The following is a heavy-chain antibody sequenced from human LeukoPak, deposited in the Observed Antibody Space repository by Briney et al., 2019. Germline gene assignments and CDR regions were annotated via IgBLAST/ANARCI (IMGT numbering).Heavy chain of an antibody. D-gene: IGHD4-17*01. Sequence: GGSLRLSCAASGFTFSSYSMNWVRQAPGKGLEWVSSISSSSSYIYYADSVKGRFTISRDNAKNSLYLQMNSLGAEDTAVYYCAREDDYGDYVPLYWGQGTLVTVSS. CDR2: ISSSSSYI. CDR3: AREDDYGDYVPLY. CDR1: GFTFSSYS. V-gene: IGHV3-21*01. J-gene: IGHJ4*02.